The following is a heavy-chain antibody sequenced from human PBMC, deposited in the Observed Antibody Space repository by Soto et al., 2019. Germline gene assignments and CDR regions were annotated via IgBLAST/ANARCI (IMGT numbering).Heavy chain of an antibody. CDR2: ISSSGSTI. CDR3: ARGIHYYGSGSYYNHGQKLYYYYYMDV. D-gene: IGHD3-10*01. V-gene: IGHV3-11*01. Sequence: GGSLRLSCAASGFPFSDYYMSWIRQAPGKGLEWVSYISSSGSTIYYADSVKGRFTISRDNAKNSLYLQMNSLRAEDTAVYYCARGIHYYGSGSYYNHGQKLYYYYYMDVWGKGTTVTVS. CDR1: GFPFSDYY. J-gene: IGHJ6*03.